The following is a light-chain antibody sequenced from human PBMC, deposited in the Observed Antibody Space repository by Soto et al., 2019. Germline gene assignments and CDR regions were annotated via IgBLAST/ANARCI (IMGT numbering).Light chain of an antibody. CDR3: QQSYTTPFT. V-gene: IGKV1-39*01. CDR2: AAS. J-gene: IGKJ3*01. Sequence: DIQMTQSPSSLSASVGDRVTITCRASQSIGIYLKWYQQVPGKAPKLLIYAASTLQSGVPLRFSGSGSGTDFTLSIGSLQPEDFATYFCQQSYTTPFTFGPGTKVDI. CDR1: QSIGIY.